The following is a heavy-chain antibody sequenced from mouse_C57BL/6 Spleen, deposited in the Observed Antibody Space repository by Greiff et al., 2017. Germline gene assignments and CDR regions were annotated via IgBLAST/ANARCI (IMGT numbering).Heavy chain of an antibody. V-gene: IGHV1-54*01. J-gene: IGHJ2*01. CDR2: INPGSGGT. CDR1: GYAFTNYL. D-gene: IGHD1-1*01. Sequence: QVQLQQSGAELVRPGTSVKVSCKASGYAFTNYLIEWVKQRPGQGLEWIGVINPGSGGTNYNEKFKGKATLTADKSSSTAYMQLSSLTSEDSAVYFCARNGNYGSRECYFDYWGQGTTLTVSS. CDR3: ARNGNYGSRECYFDY.